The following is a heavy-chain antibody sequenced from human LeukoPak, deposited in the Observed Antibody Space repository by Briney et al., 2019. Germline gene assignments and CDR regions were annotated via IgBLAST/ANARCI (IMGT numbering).Heavy chain of an antibody. CDR1: GFTFDDYA. CDR2: ISSNGGST. J-gene: IGHJ4*02. CDR3: ARDHGVVVPAATIDY. D-gene: IGHD2-2*01. V-gene: IGHV3-64*01. Sequence: GGSLRLSCAASGFTFDDYAMHWVRQAPGKGLEYVSAISSNGGSTYYANSVKGRFTISRDNSKNTLYLQMGSLRAEDMAVYYCARDHGVVVPAATIDYWGQGTLVTVSS.